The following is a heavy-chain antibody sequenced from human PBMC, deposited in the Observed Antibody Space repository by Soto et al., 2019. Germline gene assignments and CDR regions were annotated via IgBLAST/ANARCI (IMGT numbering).Heavy chain of an antibody. Sequence: GASVKVSCKASGYTFTSYDINWVRQATGQGLEWMGWINPNSGGTNYAQKFQGWVTMTRDTSISTAYMELSRLRSDDTAVYYCASWTTVTTERFDAFDIWGQGTMVTVSS. CDR3: ASWTTVTTERFDAFDI. D-gene: IGHD4-17*01. CDR1: GYTFTSYD. J-gene: IGHJ3*02. V-gene: IGHV1-2*04. CDR2: INPNSGGT.